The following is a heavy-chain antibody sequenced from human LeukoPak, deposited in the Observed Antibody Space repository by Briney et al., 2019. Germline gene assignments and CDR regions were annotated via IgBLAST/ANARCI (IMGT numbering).Heavy chain of an antibody. V-gene: IGHV3-21*01. Sequence: GGSLRLSCAASGFTFSSYAMSWVRQAPGKGLEWVSSISSSSSYIYYADPVKGRFTISRDNAKNSLYLQMNSLRAEDTAVYYCARGLTTVVTPTVYWGQGTLVTVSS. CDR2: ISSSSSYI. D-gene: IGHD4-23*01. CDR3: ARGLTTVVTPTVY. CDR1: GFTFSSYA. J-gene: IGHJ4*02.